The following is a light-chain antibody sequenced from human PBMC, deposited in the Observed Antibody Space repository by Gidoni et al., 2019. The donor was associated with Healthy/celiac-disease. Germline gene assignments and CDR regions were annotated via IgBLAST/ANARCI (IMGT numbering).Light chain of an antibody. Sequence: ETVLTQSTATLSLSPGERATLSCRASQSVSSYLAWYQQKPGQAPRLLIYDASNRATGIPARFSGSGSGTDFTLTISSLEPEDFAVYYCQQRSNWPPLTFGGGTKVEIK. CDR3: QQRSNWPPLT. CDR2: DAS. V-gene: IGKV3-11*01. CDR1: QSVSSY. J-gene: IGKJ4*01.